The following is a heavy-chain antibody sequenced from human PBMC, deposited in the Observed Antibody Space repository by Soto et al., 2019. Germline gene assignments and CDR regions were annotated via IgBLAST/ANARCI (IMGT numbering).Heavy chain of an antibody. Sequence: QVQLVQYGAEVKKPGSSVKVSCKAYGGTFRSSAVSWERQAPGQGPEWMGRIIPMFATPNYAQRFQGRITITADESTGTAYMELSSRRSEDTALYYCASARSDYYPSTFWGQGTLVTVSS. J-gene: IGHJ4*02. D-gene: IGHD3-3*01. CDR2: IIPMFATP. CDR3: ASARSDYYPSTF. CDR1: GGTFRSSA. V-gene: IGHV1-69*18.